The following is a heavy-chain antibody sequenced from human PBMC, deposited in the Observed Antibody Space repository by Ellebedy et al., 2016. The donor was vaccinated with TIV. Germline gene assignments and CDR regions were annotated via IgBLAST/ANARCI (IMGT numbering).Heavy chain of an antibody. V-gene: IGHV3-7*01. CDR1: GFSFSHYW. CDR3: ARDQWLGRAYYFDS. CDR2: IKQDESEK. D-gene: IGHD6-19*01. Sequence: GESLKISCVASGFSFSHYWMAWVRQAPGKGLEWVANIKQDESEKYYVDSVKDRFSISRDNAKNSLYLQMNSLRDEDTAVYYCARDQWLGRAYYFDSWGHGTLVTVSS. J-gene: IGHJ4*01.